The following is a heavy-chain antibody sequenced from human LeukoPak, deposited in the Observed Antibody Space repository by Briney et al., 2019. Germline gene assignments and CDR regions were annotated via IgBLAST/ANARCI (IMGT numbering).Heavy chain of an antibody. V-gene: IGHV4-59*08. CDR3: ARTMGYCSSTSCPTFNGMDV. Sequence: SETLSLTCTVSGGSISSYYWSWIRQPPGKGLEWIGYIYYSGSTNYNPSLKSRVTISVDTSKNRFSLKLSSVTAADTAVYYCARTMGYCSSTSCPTFNGMDVWGQGTTVTVSS. CDR2: IYYSGST. CDR1: GGSISSYY. J-gene: IGHJ6*02. D-gene: IGHD2-2*01.